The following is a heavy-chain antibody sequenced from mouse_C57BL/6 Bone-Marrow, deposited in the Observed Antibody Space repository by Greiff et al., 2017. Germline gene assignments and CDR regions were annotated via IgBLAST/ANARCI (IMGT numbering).Heavy chain of an antibody. CDR3: ARSGLRRRRYYFDY. J-gene: IGHJ2*01. D-gene: IGHD2-4*01. Sequence: QVQLQQSGAELAKPGASVKLSCKASGYTFTSYWMHWVKQRPGQGLEWIGYINPSSGYTKYNQKFKDKATVTADKSSSTAYMQLSSLTYEDSAVYYCARSGLRRRRYYFDYWGQGTTLTVSS. V-gene: IGHV1-7*01. CDR2: INPSSGYT. CDR1: GYTFTSYW.